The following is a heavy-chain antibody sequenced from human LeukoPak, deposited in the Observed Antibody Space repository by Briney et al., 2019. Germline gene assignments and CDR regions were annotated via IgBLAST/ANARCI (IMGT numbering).Heavy chain of an antibody. D-gene: IGHD4-23*01. CDR2: ISGSGGST. CDR1: GFTFSSYA. CDR3: AKLAPPFYGGNSGSYFDY. V-gene: IGHV3-23*01. Sequence: GGSLRLSCAASGFTFSSYAMSWVRQAPGKGLEWVSAISGSGGSTYYADSVKGRFTISRDNSKNTLYLQMNSLRAEDTAVYYCAKLAPPFYGGNSGSYFDYWGQGTLVTVSS. J-gene: IGHJ4*02.